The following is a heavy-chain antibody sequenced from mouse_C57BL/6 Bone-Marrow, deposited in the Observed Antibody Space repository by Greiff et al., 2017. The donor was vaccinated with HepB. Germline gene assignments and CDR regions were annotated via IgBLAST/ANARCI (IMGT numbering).Heavy chain of an antibody. CDR3: TCTVVATWGDAMDC. CDR1: GFNIKDDY. Sequence: VQLQQSGAELVRPGASVKLSCTASGFNIKDDYMHWVKQRPEQGLEWIGWIDPENGDTEYASKFQGKATITADTSSNTAYLQLSSLTSEDTAVYYCTCTVVATWGDAMDCWGRGTSVTVSS. V-gene: IGHV14-4*01. D-gene: IGHD1-1*01. J-gene: IGHJ4*01. CDR2: IDPENGDT.